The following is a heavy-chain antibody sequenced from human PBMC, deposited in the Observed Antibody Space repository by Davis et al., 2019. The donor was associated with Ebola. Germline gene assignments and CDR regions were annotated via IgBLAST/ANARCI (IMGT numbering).Heavy chain of an antibody. V-gene: IGHV1-3*01. CDR2: INVGNGNT. D-gene: IGHD1-1*01. CDR1: GSTLSNYT. Sequence: ASVKVSCTASGSTLSNYTVHWVRQAPGQRLEWMGWINVGNGNTKYSGSFQGRVTMIRDTSANTAYMDLSNLRSEDTAVYYCARFPAGKTVLRWGQGTLVTVSS. J-gene: IGHJ4*02. CDR3: ARFPAGKTVLR.